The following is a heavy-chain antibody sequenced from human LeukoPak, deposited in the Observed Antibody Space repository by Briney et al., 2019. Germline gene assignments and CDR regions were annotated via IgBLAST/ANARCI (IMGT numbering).Heavy chain of an antibody. J-gene: IGHJ5*02. CDR2: IYTSGST. D-gene: IGHD2-15*01. Sequence: PSETLSLTCTVSGGSISSYYWSWIRQPAGKGLEWIGRIYTSGSTNYNPSLKSRVTMSVDTSKNQFSLKLSSVTAADTAVYYCARDHEGYCSGGSCYAPRKWFDPWGQGTLVTVSS. CDR1: GGSISSYY. V-gene: IGHV4-4*07. CDR3: ARDHEGYCSGGSCYAPRKWFDP.